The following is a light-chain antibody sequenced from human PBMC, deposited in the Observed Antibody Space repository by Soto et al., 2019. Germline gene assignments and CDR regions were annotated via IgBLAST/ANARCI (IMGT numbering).Light chain of an antibody. V-gene: IGKV3-15*01. CDR3: QQYGSSGT. Sequence: EILITQSPATLSVSPGDRATLSCRASQSVSNNLAWYQQRPGQAPRILIYGASTRATGIPARFSGSGSGTEFTLTISSLQSEDFAVYYCQQYGSSGTFGQGTKVDIK. J-gene: IGKJ1*01. CDR2: GAS. CDR1: QSVSNN.